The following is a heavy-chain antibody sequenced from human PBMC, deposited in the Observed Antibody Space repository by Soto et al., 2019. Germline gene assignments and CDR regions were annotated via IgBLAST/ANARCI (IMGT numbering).Heavy chain of an antibody. CDR3: ATDHVVPAAMVRGYFDY. CDR1: GYTFTSYD. Sequence: ASVKVSCKASGYTFTSYDINWVRQATGQVLEWMGGIDPEGGDTGYAQKFQGRVTMTKDTSTDTAYMELSSLRSEDTAVYYCATDHVVPAAMVRGYFDYWGQGTLVTVSS. J-gene: IGHJ4*02. CDR2: IDPEGGDT. V-gene: IGHV1-8*01. D-gene: IGHD2-2*01.